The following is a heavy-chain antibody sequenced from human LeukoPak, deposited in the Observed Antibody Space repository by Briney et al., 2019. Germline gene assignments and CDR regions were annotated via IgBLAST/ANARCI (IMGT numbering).Heavy chain of an antibody. V-gene: IGHV1-69*04. CDR2: IIPILGIA. J-gene: IGHJ4*02. CDR3: ARVSRFGELLIDY. Sequence: SVKVSCKASGGTFSSYAISWVRQAPGQGLEGMGRIIPILGIANYAQKFQGRVTITADKSTSTAYMELSSLRSEDTAVYYCARVSRFGELLIDYWGQGTLVTVAS. CDR1: GGTFSSYA. D-gene: IGHD3-10*01.